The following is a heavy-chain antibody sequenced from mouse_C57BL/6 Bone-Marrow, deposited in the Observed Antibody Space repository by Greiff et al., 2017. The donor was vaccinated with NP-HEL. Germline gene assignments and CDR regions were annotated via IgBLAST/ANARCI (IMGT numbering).Heavy chain of an antibody. J-gene: IGHJ1*03. Sequence: VQLVESGPELVKPGASVKISCKASGYAFSSSWMNWVKQRPGKGLEWIGRIYPGDGDTNYNGKFKGKATLTADKSSSTAYMQLSSLTSEDSAVYFCARGADGYSWYFDVWGTGTTVTVSS. CDR2: IYPGDGDT. CDR3: ARGADGYSWYFDV. CDR1: GYAFSSSW. V-gene: IGHV1-82*01. D-gene: IGHD2-3*01.